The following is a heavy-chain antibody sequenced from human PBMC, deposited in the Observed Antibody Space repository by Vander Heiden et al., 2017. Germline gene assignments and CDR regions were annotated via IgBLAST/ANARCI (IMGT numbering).Heavy chain of an antibody. J-gene: IGHJ4*02. CDR3: AKDLFPQYSGSFFDS. CDR2: ISGSGDTT. D-gene: IGHD1-26*01. Sequence: EVQLLESEGGLVQPGGPLRLTCSASGFTFGPYAMNWVRQVPGQGLEWVSSISGSGDTTFYADSVKGRFTISRENGKNTLYLQMSRLRAEDSAIYYCAKDLFPQYSGSFFDSWGQGTLVSVSS. V-gene: IGHV3-23*01. CDR1: GFTFGPYA.